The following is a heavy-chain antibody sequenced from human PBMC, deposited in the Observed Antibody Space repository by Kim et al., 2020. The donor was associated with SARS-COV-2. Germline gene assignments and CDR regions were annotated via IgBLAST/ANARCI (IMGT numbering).Heavy chain of an antibody. D-gene: IGHD4-17*01. CDR3: AKGGYGDYFDY. V-gene: IGHV4-31*02. J-gene: IGHJ4*02. CDR2: S. Sequence: SYYNPTLRRRVTRSVDTAKNQFSLKMSAVTAADTAVYYCAKGGYGDYFDYWGQGTLVTVSS.